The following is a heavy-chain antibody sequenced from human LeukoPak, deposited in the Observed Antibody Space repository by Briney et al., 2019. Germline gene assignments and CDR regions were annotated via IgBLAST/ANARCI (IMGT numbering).Heavy chain of an antibody. CDR2: INPSGGST. V-gene: IGHV1-46*01. CDR3: AREVDYGDYVRWFDP. CDR1: GYTFTSYY. Sequence: GASVKVSCKASGYTFTSYYMHWVRQAPGQGLEWMGIINPSGGSTSYAQKFQGRVTMTRDTSTSTVYVELSSLRSEDTAVYYCAREVDYGDYVRWFDPWGQGTLVTVSS. D-gene: IGHD4-17*01. J-gene: IGHJ5*02.